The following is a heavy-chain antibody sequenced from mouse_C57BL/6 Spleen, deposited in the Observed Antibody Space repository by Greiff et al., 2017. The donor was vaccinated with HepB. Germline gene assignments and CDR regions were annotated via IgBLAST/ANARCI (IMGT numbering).Heavy chain of an antibody. Sequence: VQLQQPGAELVRPGSSVKLSCKASGYTFTSSWMHWVKQRPIQGLEWIGNIDPSDSETHYNQKFKDKATLTVDKSSSTAYMQLSSLTSEDSAVYYCARMGDYSNQAWFAYWGQGTLVTVSA. CDR3: ARMGDYSNQAWFAY. CDR2: IDPSDSET. J-gene: IGHJ3*01. V-gene: IGHV1-52*01. D-gene: IGHD2-5*01. CDR1: GYTFTSSW.